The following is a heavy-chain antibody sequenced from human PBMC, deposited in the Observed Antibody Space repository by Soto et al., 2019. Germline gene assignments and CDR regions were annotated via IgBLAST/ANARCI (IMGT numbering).Heavy chain of an antibody. CDR2: INHSGST. J-gene: IGHJ6*02. CDR3: ARDHFDWSTGYYYYYGMDV. CDR1: GGSFSGYY. V-gene: IGHV4-34*01. D-gene: IGHD3-9*01. Sequence: SETLSLTCAVYGGSFSGYYWSWIRQPPGKGLEWIGEINHSGSTNYNPSLKSRVTISVDTSKNQFSLKLSSVTAADTAVYYCARDHFDWSTGYYYYYGMDVWGQGTTVTSP.